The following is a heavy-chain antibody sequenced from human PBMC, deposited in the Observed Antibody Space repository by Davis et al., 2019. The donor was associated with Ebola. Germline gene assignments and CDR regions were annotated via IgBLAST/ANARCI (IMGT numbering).Heavy chain of an antibody. Sequence: SVKVSCKASGGTFSTDTFSWVRQAPGQGLEWMGRIIPMLGTPNYAQKFQGRVTFTADRSSTTTYMELSSLRSEDTAVYFCARGLESGYVGSTYWGQGTLVTVSS. D-gene: IGHD5-12*01. CDR2: IIPMLGTP. V-gene: IGHV1-69*08. CDR3: ARGLESGYVGSTY. J-gene: IGHJ4*02. CDR1: GGTFSTDT.